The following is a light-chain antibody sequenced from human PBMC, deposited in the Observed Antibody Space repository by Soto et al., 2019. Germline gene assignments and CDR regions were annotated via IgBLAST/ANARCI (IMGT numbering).Light chain of an antibody. V-gene: IGKV3D-15*01. CDR1: HSVSSN. Sequence: EIVMTQSPATLSVSPGERATLSCRASHSVSSNFAWYQQRPAQAPRLLLYDVSTRATGVPTRFSGSGSGTEFTLTISSLQSEDFAVYYCQQYHDWPLTFGGGTRVEIK. J-gene: IGKJ4*01. CDR2: DVS. CDR3: QQYHDWPLT.